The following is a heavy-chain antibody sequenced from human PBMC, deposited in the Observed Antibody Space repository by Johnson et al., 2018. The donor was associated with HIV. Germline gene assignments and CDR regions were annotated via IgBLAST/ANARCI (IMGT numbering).Heavy chain of an antibody. J-gene: IGHJ3*02. D-gene: IGHD3-3*01. CDR1: GFTFSSYA. Sequence: VQLVESGGGVVQPGRSLRLSCAASGFTFSSYAMHWVRQAPGKGLEWVAVISYDGSNKYYADSVKGRFTISRDNSKNTLYLQMNRLRAEDTAVYYCARDSRTDKFWSGSEAFDIWGQGTMVTVSS. CDR2: ISYDGSNK. V-gene: IGHV3-30-3*01. CDR3: ARDSRTDKFWSGSEAFDI.